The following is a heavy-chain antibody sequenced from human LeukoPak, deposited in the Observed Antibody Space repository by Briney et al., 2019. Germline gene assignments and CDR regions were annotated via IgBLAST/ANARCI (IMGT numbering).Heavy chain of an antibody. D-gene: IGHD2-2*01. J-gene: IGHJ4*02. CDR3: ARDGFVVVPAAKTFDY. Sequence: LETLSLTCAVYGGSFSGYYWSWIRQPPGKGLEWIGEINHSGSTNYNPSLKSRVTISVDTSKNQFSLKLSSVTAADTAVYYCARDGFVVVPAAKTFDYWGQGTLVTVSS. CDR2: INHSGST. CDR1: GGSFSGYY. V-gene: IGHV4-34*01.